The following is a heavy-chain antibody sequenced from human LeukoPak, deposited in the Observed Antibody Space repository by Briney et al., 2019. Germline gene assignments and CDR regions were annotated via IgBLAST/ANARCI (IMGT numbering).Heavy chain of an antibody. V-gene: IGHV3-9*01. CDR1: GFTFDDYA. Sequence: GRSLRLSCAASGFTFDDYAMHWVRQAPGKGLEWVSGISWNSGSIGYADSVKGRFTISRDNAKSSLYLQMNSLRAEDTALYYCAKVSRADDAFDIWGQGTMVTVSS. CDR3: AKVSRADDAFDI. CDR2: ISWNSGSI. J-gene: IGHJ3*02.